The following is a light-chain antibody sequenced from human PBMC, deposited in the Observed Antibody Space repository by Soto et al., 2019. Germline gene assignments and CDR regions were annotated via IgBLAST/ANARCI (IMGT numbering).Light chain of an antibody. CDR3: QKFNSAPYT. V-gene: IGKV1-27*01. CDR2: AAY. Sequence: DIQMNQSPSSLSASVGDRVTITCRANQGISNSLAWYQQKPGKVPKLLIYAAYTLPSGVPARFSGSGSGTDFTLTISSLQPEDVATYYCQKFNSAPYTFGQGTRLEIK. J-gene: IGKJ2*01. CDR1: QGISNS.